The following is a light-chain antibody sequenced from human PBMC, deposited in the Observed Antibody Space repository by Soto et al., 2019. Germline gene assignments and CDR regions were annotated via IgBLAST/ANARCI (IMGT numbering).Light chain of an antibody. V-gene: IGKV3-15*01. J-gene: IGKJ1*01. CDR2: GAS. Sequence: EIVMTQSPATLSVSPGERATLSCRASQRVSSNLAWYQQKPGQAPRLLIYGASTRATGIPARFSGSGSGTEFPLTISILQSEDFAVYYCQQYNNWPFPSWTFGQGTKVEIK. CDR3: QQYNNWPFPSWT. CDR1: QRVSSN.